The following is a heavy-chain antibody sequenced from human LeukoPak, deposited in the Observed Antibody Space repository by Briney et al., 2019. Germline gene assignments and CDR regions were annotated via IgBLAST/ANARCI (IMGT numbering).Heavy chain of an antibody. CDR2: ISSSSSCI. J-gene: IGHJ4*02. CDR1: GFTFSSYS. CDR3: ARDKHSSGLIDY. Sequence: PGGSLRLPCAASGFTFSSYSMNWVRQAPGKGLEWVSSISSSSSCIYYADSVKGRFTISRDNAKNSLYLQMNSLRAEDTAVYYCARDKHSSGLIDYWGQGTLVTVSS. V-gene: IGHV3-21*01. D-gene: IGHD6-19*01.